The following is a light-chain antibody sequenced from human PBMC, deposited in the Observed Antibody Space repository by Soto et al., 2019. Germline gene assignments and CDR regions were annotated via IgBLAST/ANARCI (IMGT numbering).Light chain of an antibody. CDR3: VLYMGSGISV. J-gene: IGLJ2*01. V-gene: IGLV8-61*01. Sequence: QTVVTQEPSFSVSPGGTVTLTCGLSSGSISTNYYPSWYQQTPGQPPRTLIYSTYTRSSGVPDRFSGSILGNKAALTITGAQADDESDYYCVLYMGSGISVFGGGTKVTVL. CDR2: STY. CDR1: SGSISTNYY.